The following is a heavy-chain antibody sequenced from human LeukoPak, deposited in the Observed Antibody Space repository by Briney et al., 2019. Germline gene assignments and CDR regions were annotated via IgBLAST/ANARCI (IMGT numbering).Heavy chain of an antibody. J-gene: IGHJ4*02. CDR3: ARTDPYDSSGYCRDY. D-gene: IGHD3-22*01. CDR1: GFTVSSNY. Sequence: GGSLRLSCAASGFTVSSNYMSWVRQAPGKGLEWVSVIYSGGSTYYADSVKGRFTISRDNSKNTLYLQMNSLRAEDTAVYYCARTDPYDSSGYCRDYWGQGTLVTVSS. V-gene: IGHV3-66*01. CDR2: IYSGGST.